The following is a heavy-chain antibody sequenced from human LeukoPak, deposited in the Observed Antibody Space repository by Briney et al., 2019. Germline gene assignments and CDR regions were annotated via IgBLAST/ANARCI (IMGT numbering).Heavy chain of an antibody. CDR3: AGGRERDGYSIDY. Sequence: TGGSLRLSCAASGFTFSSYAMSWVRQAPGKGLEWVSAISGSGGSTYYADSVKGRFTISRDNSKNTLYLQMNSLRAEDTAVYYCAGGRERDGYSIDYWGQGTLVTVSS. J-gene: IGHJ4*02. CDR1: GFTFSSYA. CDR2: ISGSGGST. V-gene: IGHV3-23*01. D-gene: IGHD5-24*01.